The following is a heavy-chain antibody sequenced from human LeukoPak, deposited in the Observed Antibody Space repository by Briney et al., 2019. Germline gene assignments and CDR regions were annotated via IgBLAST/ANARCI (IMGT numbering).Heavy chain of an antibody. Sequence: GGSLRLSCAASGFTFSSYTMNWVRQAPGKGLEWVSSISSGSSYIHYADSVKGRLTISRDNAKNSLYLQMNSLRVEDTAVYHCAREGKQLWQYDGSDIWGQGTMVTVSS. CDR1: GFTFSSYT. V-gene: IGHV3-21*01. CDR2: ISSGSSYI. J-gene: IGHJ3*02. CDR3: AREGKQLWQYDGSDI. D-gene: IGHD5-18*01.